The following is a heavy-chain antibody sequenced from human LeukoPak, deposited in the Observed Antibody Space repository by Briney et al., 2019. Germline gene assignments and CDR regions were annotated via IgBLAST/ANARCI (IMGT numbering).Heavy chain of an antibody. CDR3: VKITSVTGGDC. J-gene: IGHJ4*02. V-gene: IGHV3-64D*09. CDR1: GFTFSAYA. D-gene: IGHD1-1*01. CDR2: ISNNGGSS. Sequence: GGSLRLSCLASGFTFSAYAMYWVRQAPGKGLEYVSGISNNGGSSFYADSVKGRFTISRDNSKNTLYLQMSSLRAEDTAVYYCVKITSVTGGDCWGQGTRLTVSS.